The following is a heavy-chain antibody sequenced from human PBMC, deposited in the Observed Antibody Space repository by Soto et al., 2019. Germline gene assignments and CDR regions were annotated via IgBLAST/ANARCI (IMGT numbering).Heavy chain of an antibody. D-gene: IGHD6-19*01. V-gene: IGHV4-61*08. CDR3: TREQSDDNYFDP. J-gene: IGHJ5*02. Sequence: PSETLSLTCTVSGGSISSGGYYWSWIRQHPGKGLEWLGYIYYSGGTNYNPSLKSRVTISLDKSKSQFSLRLISVTAADTAVYYCTREQSDDNYFDPWGQGTLVTVSS. CDR2: IYYSGGT. CDR1: GGSISSGGYY.